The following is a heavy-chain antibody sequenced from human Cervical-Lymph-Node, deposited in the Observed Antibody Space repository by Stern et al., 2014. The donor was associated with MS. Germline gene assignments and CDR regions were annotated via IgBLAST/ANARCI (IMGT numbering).Heavy chain of an antibody. CDR2: INPNSGGI. CDR3: ARGRSSGWPYDAFDI. Sequence: DQLVESGAEVEKPGASVKVSCKASGYTFTHHYIHWVRQAPGQGLEWMGWINPNSGGINYAQNFQGWVTMTRDTSISTAYLELSKLRSDDTAMYFCARGRSSGWPYDAFDIWGQGTMVTVSS. D-gene: IGHD6-19*01. V-gene: IGHV1-2*04. J-gene: IGHJ3*02. CDR1: GYTFTHHY.